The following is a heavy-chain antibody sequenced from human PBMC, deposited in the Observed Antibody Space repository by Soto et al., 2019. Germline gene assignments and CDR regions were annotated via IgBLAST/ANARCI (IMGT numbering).Heavy chain of an antibody. CDR3: ARAPAGGHGYTDM. V-gene: IGHV3-23*01. CDR2: ISGSGEIT. Sequence: GGSLRLSCTASGFRINNYAGTWVRQAAGRGLEYVSSISGSGEITYYTDSVKGRFTISRDTSKDTMFLEMNNLGDDDSGIYFCARAPAGGHGYTDMWGQGTLVTVSS. J-gene: IGHJ4*01. D-gene: IGHD6-25*01. CDR1: GFRINNYA.